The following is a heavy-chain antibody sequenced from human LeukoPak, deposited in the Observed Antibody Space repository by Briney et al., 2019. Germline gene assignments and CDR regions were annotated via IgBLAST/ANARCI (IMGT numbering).Heavy chain of an antibody. Sequence: QSGGSLRLSCAASGFTFSSYAMSWVRQAPGTGLEWVSVIYGGGGTYYADSVKGRFTISRDNSKNTLYLQMNSLRAEDTAVYYCAREGGGPSGPLDYWGQGTLVTVSS. CDR3: AREGGGPSGPLDY. V-gene: IGHV3-66*01. D-gene: IGHD3-3*01. CDR1: GFTFSSYA. CDR2: IYGGGGT. J-gene: IGHJ4*02.